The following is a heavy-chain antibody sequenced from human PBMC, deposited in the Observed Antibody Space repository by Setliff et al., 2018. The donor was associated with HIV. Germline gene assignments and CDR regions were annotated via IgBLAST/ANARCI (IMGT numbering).Heavy chain of an antibody. CDR3: ARDGPGAAHFYY. D-gene: IGHD3-10*01. Sequence: GASVKVSCKASGYIFTGHYMHWVRQAPGQGLEWMGWINPNSDGTNYAPKFQGRVTMTRDTSINTDDIDLSGLRSDDTAVYYCARDGPGAAHFYYWGQGTLVTVAS. CDR1: GYIFTGHY. CDR2: INPNSDGT. J-gene: IGHJ4*02. V-gene: IGHV1-2*02.